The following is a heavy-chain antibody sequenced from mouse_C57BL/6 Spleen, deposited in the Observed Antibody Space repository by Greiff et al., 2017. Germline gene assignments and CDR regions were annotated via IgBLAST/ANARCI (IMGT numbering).Heavy chain of an antibody. CDR2: INPTDSGT. CDR3: AIRYSSYFDY. D-gene: IGHD1-1*01. V-gene: IGHV1-53*01. J-gene: IGHJ2*01. Sequence: QVQLQQPGTELVKPGASVKLSCKASGYTFTSYWMHWVKQRPGQGLEWIGDINPTDSGTNYNQKFKGKSTLTVDKSSSTAYMQLSSLTSADSAVYYCAIRYSSYFDYWGQGTTLTVSS. CDR1: GYTFTSYW.